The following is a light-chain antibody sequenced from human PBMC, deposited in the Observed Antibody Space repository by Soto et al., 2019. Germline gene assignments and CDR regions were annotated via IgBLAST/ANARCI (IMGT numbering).Light chain of an antibody. V-gene: IGLV1-44*01. CDR2: TTD. CDR3: AAWDDSLIAWV. Sequence: QSVLTQSPSASGTPGQGVTISCSGGRSNIGSNPVNWYQQLPEAAPKLLIYTTDQRPSGVPDRFSGSKSGTSASLAISGLQSEDEAEYYCAAWDDSLIAWVFGGGTKLTVL. J-gene: IGLJ2*01. CDR1: RSNIGSNP.